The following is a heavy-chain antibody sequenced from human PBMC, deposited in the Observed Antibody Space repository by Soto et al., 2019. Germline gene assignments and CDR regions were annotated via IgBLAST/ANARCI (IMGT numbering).Heavy chain of an antibody. CDR1: EFTFSNYA. Sequence: GGSLRLSCAASEFTFSNYAMSWVRQAPGKGLEWVSSISGSSSYIYYADSVKGRFTISRDNAKNSLYLQMNSLRAEDTAVYYCARDISNLLWFGESIYNWFGPWGQGTLVTVSS. CDR3: ARDISNLLWFGESIYNWFGP. CDR2: ISGSSSYI. D-gene: IGHD3-10*01. J-gene: IGHJ5*02. V-gene: IGHV3-21*01.